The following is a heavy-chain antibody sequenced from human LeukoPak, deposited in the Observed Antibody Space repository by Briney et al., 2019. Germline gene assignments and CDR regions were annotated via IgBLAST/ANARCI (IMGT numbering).Heavy chain of an antibody. J-gene: IGHJ4*02. Sequence: GGSLRLSCAASGFTFSSYWMTWVRQAPGKGLEWVANIKQDGSKKNYVDSVKGRFTISRDNAKDSLYLQMNSLRAEDTAVYYCATPLDYYDSSGYHQGGDWGQGTLVTVSS. CDR3: ATPLDYYDSSGYHQGGD. CDR1: GFTFSSYW. D-gene: IGHD3-22*01. CDR2: IKQDGSKK. V-gene: IGHV3-7*03.